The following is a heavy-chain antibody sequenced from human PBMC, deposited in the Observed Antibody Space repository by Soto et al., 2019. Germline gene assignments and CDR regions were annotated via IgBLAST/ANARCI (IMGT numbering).Heavy chain of an antibody. CDR1: GFTFSDYY. CDR2: ISSSGSTI. D-gene: IGHD6-13*01. Sequence: PGGSLRLSCAASGFTFSDYYMSRIRQAPGKGLEWVSYISSSGSTIYYADSVKGRFTISRDNAKNSLYLQMNSLRAEDTAVYYCARTIEGGYSSSWRYAPYNYYYYGMDVWGQGTTVTVSS. V-gene: IGHV3-11*01. CDR3: ARTIEGGYSSSWRYAPYNYYYYGMDV. J-gene: IGHJ6*02.